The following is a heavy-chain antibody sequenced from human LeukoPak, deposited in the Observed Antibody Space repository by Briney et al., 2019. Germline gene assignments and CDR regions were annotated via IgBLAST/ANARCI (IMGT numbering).Heavy chain of an antibody. V-gene: IGHV3-30*04. CDR3: TKDQGYSSSEYFQH. D-gene: IGHD6-13*01. J-gene: IGHJ1*01. Sequence: GGSLRLSCTVSGFTVSTYTIHWVRQAPGEGLQWVSLLSHDGSVRYGDSVKGRLTISRDNSKNTLYLQMNSLRAEDTAVYYCTKDQGYSSSEYFQHWGQGTLVTVSS. CDR1: GFTVSTYT. CDR2: LSHDGSVR.